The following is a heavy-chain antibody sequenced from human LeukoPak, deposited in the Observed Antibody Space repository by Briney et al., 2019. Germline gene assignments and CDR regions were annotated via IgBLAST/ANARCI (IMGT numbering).Heavy chain of an antibody. D-gene: IGHD3-22*01. CDR1: GYTFTSYG. V-gene: IGHV1-69*04. J-gene: IGHJ4*02. CDR2: IIPILGIA. CDR3: ARDRSSGYYYHY. Sequence: GASVKVSCKASGYTFTSYGISWVRQAPGQGLEWMGRIIPILGIANYAQKFQGRVTITADKSTSTAYMELSSLRSEDTAVYYCARDRSSGYYYHYWGQGTLVTVSS.